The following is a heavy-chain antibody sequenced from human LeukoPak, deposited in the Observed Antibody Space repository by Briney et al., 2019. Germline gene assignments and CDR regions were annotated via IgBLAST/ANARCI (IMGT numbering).Heavy chain of an antibody. Sequence: ASVKVSCKASGYTFTGYYMHWVRQAPGQGLEWMGWINPNSGGTNYAQKFQGRVTMTRDTSISTAYMELSRLRSDDTAVYYCARHYYYDSSGYFGWFDPWGQGTLVTVSS. CDR2: INPNSGGT. J-gene: IGHJ5*02. CDR1: GYTFTGYY. CDR3: ARHYYYDSSGYFGWFDP. D-gene: IGHD3-22*01. V-gene: IGHV1-2*02.